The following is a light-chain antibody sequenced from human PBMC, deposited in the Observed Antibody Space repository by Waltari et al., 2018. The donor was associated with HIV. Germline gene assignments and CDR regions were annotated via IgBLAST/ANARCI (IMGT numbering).Light chain of an antibody. J-gene: IGKJ2*01. CDR1: QSIGNW. V-gene: IGKV1-5*03. CDR3: QQYNIYPDYT. Sequence: EILMTQSPVTLSVSPGDRASLSCRASQSIGNWLAWYQQKPGRSPRLLLYKASNLQSGVPSRFSGSGSETEFTLTISSLQPDDSATYFCQQYNIYPDYTFGQGTKLEIK. CDR2: KAS.